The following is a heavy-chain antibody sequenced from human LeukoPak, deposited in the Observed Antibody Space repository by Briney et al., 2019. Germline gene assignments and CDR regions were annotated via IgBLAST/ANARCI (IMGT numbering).Heavy chain of an antibody. CDR1: GGSISSYY. Sequence: SETLSLTCTVSGGSISSYYWSWIRQPPGKGLEWIGYIYYSGSTNYHPSLKSRVTISVDTSKNQLSLKLNSVTAADTAVYYCARHVDVGTTAARFDRWGQGTLVTVSS. CDR3: ARHVDVGTTAARFDR. V-gene: IGHV4-59*08. CDR2: IYYSGST. J-gene: IGHJ5*02. D-gene: IGHD4-17*01.